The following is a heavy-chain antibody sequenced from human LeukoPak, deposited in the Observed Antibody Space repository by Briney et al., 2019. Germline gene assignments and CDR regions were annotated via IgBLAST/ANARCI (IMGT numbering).Heavy chain of an antibody. J-gene: IGHJ4*02. CDR3: AKSGYNRFDY. D-gene: IGHD5-24*01. CDR2: ISGSGSGGST. V-gene: IGHV3-23*01. CDR1: GFTFSSSA. Sequence: GGSLRLSCAASGFTFSSSAMSWVRQAPGKGLEWVSSISGSGSGGSTYYADSVKGRFTIPRDNSKNTLYLQMNSLRAEDTAVYYCAKSGYNRFDYWGQGTLVIVS.